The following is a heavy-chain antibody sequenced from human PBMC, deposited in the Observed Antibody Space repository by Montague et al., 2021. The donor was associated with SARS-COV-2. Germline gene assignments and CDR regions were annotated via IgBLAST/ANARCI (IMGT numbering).Heavy chain of an antibody. J-gene: IGHJ4*02. CDR3: AREGSRDGYNEGFDY. CDR2: IYHTGST. D-gene: IGHD5-24*01. Sequence: SETLSLTCVVSGDSISTDNWWTWVRLPPGKGLEWVGEIYHTGSTKYKPSLKSRVSMSVDKSRNQFSLTLTSVTAADTAVYYCAREGSRDGYNEGFDYWGQGTLVTVSS. V-gene: IGHV4-4*02. CDR1: GDSISTDNW.